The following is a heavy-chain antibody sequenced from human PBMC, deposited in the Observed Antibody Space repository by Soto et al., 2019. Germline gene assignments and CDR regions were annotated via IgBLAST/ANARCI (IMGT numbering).Heavy chain of an antibody. CDR3: ARDPYCSSTSCSRTGWFDP. J-gene: IGHJ5*02. Sequence: LRLSCAASGFTFSSYAMHWVRQAPGKGLEWVAVISYDGSNKYYADSVKGRFTISRDNSKNTLYLQMNSLRAEDTAVYYCARDPYCSSTSCSRTGWFDPWGQGTLVTVSS. CDR1: GFTFSSYA. V-gene: IGHV3-30-3*01. CDR2: ISYDGSNK. D-gene: IGHD2-2*01.